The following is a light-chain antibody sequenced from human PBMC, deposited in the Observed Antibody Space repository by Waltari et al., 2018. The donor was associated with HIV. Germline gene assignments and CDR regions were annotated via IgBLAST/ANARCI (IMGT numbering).Light chain of an antibody. Sequence: VMTQSPATLSLSPGERATLSCRASQSVSSSYLAWYQQKPGQAPRLLIYGASSRATGIPDRFSGSGSGTDFTLTISRLEPEDFAVYYCQQYGSLLTFGPGTKVDIK. V-gene: IGKV3-20*01. CDR3: QQYGSLLT. CDR1: QSVSSSY. J-gene: IGKJ3*01. CDR2: GAS.